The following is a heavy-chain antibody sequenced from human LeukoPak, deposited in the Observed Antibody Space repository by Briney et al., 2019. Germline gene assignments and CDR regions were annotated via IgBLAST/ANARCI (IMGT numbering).Heavy chain of an antibody. Sequence: PSETLSLTCTVSGGSISSGAFYWNWIRQHPGKGLEWVGYIYYSGSSSYNPSLKSRVTISVDRSKNQFSLKLSSVTAADTAVYYCASLITSCYAGCYYGMDVWGQGTTVTVSS. CDR1: GGSISSGAFY. J-gene: IGHJ6*02. D-gene: IGHD2-2*01. CDR2: IYYSGSS. CDR3: ASLITSCYAGCYYGMDV. V-gene: IGHV4-30-4*08.